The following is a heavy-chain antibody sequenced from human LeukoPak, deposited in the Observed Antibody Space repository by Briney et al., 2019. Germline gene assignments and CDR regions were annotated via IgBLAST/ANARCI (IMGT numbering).Heavy chain of an antibody. V-gene: IGHV3-23*01. CDR2: ISGSGGST. CDR3: AKDLSYYDSRGPDY. J-gene: IGHJ4*02. D-gene: IGHD3-22*01. CDR1: GFTFSSYA. Sequence: GGSLRLSCAASGFTFSSYAMTWVRQAPGKGLEWVSAISGSGGSTYYADSVKGRFTISRDNSKNTLYLQMNSLRAEDTAVYYCAKDLSYYDSRGPDYWGQGTLVTVSS.